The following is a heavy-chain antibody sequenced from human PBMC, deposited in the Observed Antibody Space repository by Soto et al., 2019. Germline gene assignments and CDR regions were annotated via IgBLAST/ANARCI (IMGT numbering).Heavy chain of an antibody. CDR2: IYTSGST. V-gene: IGHV4-4*07. Sequence: SETLSLTCTVSGGSISNYYWSWIRQPAGKGLEWIGRIYTSGSTNYNPSLKSRVTMSVDTSKNQFSLKLSSVTAADTAVYYCARAGVGGSWYSSGYYYYYGMDVWGQGTTVTVSS. J-gene: IGHJ6*02. D-gene: IGHD6-13*01. CDR3: ARAGVGGSWYSSGYYYYYGMDV. CDR1: GGSISNYY.